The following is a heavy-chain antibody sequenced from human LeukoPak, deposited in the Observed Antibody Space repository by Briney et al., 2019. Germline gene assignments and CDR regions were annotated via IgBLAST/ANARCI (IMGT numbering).Heavy chain of an antibody. D-gene: IGHD5-12*01. CDR2: FDPEDGET. Sequence: ASVKVSCKVSGYTLTELSMHWVRQAPGKGLEWMGGFDPEDGETIYAQKFQGRVTMTEDTSTDTAYMELSSLRSEDTAVYYCAKDVSGYDGAYFDYWGQETLVTVSS. CDR3: AKDVSGYDGAYFDY. CDR1: GYTLTELS. V-gene: IGHV1-24*01. J-gene: IGHJ4*02.